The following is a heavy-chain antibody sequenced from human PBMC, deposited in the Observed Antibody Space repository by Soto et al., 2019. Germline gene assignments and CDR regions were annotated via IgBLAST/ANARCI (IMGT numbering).Heavy chain of an antibody. CDR3: AKVDSYDVSKSSGMDV. Sequence: GGSLRLSCAASGFTFDDYAMHWVRQAPGKGLEWVSGISWNSGSIGYADSVKGRFTISRDNAKNSLYLQMNSLRAEDTALYYCAKVDSYDVSKSSGMDVWGQGTTVTVSS. CDR2: ISWNSGSI. V-gene: IGHV3-9*01. J-gene: IGHJ6*02. CDR1: GFTFDDYA. D-gene: IGHD3-3*01.